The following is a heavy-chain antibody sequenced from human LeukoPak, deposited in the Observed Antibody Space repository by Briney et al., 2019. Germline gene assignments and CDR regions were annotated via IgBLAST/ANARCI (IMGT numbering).Heavy chain of an antibody. CDR3: ARDNCTNGVCSRIFDY. J-gene: IGHJ4*02. Sequence: ASVKVSCKASGYTFTGYYMHWVRQAPGQGLEWMGIINPSGGSTSYAQKFQGRVTMTRDMSTSTVYMELSSLRSEDTAVYYCARDNCTNGVCSRIFDYWGQGTLVTVSS. CDR1: GYTFTGYY. D-gene: IGHD2-8*01. CDR2: INPSGGST. V-gene: IGHV1-46*01.